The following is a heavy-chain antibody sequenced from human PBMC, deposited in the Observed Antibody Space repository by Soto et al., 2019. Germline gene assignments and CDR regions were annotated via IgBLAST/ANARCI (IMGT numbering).Heavy chain of an antibody. D-gene: IGHD2-21*02. Sequence: QVQLVESGGGVVQPGRSLRLSCAASGFTFSSYAMHWVRQAPGKGLEWVAVISYDGSNKYYEDSVKGRFTISRDNSKDTLHLHMTSFGDKATAVYYWARAAGVATAVADYWGQGTLVTVSS. V-gene: IGHV3-30-3*01. CDR2: ISYDGSNK. CDR3: ARAAGVATAVADY. J-gene: IGHJ4*02. CDR1: GFTFSSYA.